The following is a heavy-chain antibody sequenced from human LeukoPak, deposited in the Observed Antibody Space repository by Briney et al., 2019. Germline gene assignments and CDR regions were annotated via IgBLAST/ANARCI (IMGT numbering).Heavy chain of an antibody. D-gene: IGHD6-25*01. CDR3: AREGGDPRWLDP. CDR1: GGSISSYY. V-gene: IGHV4-4*07. J-gene: IGHJ5*02. CDR2: IITSGST. Sequence: PSETLSLTCTVSGGSISSYYWTWIRQSVGKGLEWIGRIITSGSTNYNPSLRSRVHMSVNTSKNQFSLNLTSVTAADTAVYSCAREGGDPRWLDPWGQGTLVTVSS.